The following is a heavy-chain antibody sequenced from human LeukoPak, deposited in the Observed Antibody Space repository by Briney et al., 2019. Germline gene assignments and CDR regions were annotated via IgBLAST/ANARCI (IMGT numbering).Heavy chain of an antibody. CDR2: INHSGST. D-gene: IGHD1-14*01. V-gene: IGHV4-34*01. Sequence: SETLSLTCAVYGGSFSGYYWSWIRQPPGKGLEWIGEINHSGSTNYNPSLKSRVTISVDKSKNQFSLKLSSVTAADTAVYYCARDQNRQAFDIWGQGTMVTVSS. J-gene: IGHJ3*02. CDR1: GGSFSGYY. CDR3: ARDQNRQAFDI.